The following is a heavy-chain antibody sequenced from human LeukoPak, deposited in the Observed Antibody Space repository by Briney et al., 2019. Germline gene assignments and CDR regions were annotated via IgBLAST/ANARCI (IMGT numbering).Heavy chain of an antibody. D-gene: IGHD2-2*01. CDR1: GFTFSSYE. CDR2: ISSSGSTI. J-gene: IGHJ6*04. Sequence: GGSLRLSCAASGFTFSSYEMNWVRQAPGKGLEWVSYISSSGSTIYYADSVKGRLTISRDNAKNSLYLQMNSLRAEDTAVYYCARRGVPAAIRYYYYGMDVWGKGTTVTASS. V-gene: IGHV3-48*03. CDR3: ARRGVPAAIRYYYYGMDV.